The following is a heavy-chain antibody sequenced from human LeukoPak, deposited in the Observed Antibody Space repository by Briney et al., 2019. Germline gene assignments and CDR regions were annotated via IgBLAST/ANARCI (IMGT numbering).Heavy chain of an antibody. CDR1: GYTITGYY. CDR3: ARVHGDYTEAFDI. D-gene: IGHD4-17*01. CDR2: INPNSGGT. J-gene: IGHJ3*02. V-gene: IGHV1-2*02. Sequence: ASVKVSCKASGYTITGYYMHWVRQAPGQGLEWMGWINPNSGGTNYAQKFQGRVTMTRDTSISTAYMELSRLRSDDTAVYYCARVHGDYTEAFDIWGQGTMVTVSS.